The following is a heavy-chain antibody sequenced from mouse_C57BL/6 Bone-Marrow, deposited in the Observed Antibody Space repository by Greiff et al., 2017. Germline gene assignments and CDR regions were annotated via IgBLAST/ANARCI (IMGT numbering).Heavy chain of an antibody. CDR2: IYTRSGNT. J-gene: IGHJ4*01. D-gene: IGHD2-10*01. V-gene: IGHV1-81*01. CDR3: ARGAYYQMYDYAMDY. Sequence: VQLVESGAELARPGASVKMSCTASGYTFTSYGISWVQQRPGKGLAWIGEIYTRSGNTYYNEKFKGKATLTADKSSSTAYMELRSLTSEDSAVYFCARGAYYQMYDYAMDYGWQGTSVTVSS. CDR1: GYTFTSYG.